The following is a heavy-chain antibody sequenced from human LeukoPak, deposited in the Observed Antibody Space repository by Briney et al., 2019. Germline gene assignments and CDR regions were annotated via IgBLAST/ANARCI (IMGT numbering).Heavy chain of an antibody. CDR1: GYTFTGYY. J-gene: IGHJ4*02. V-gene: IGHV1-2*02. CDR2: INPNSGGT. D-gene: IGHD3-3*01. CDR3: ARGYYDFWSGYLYYFDY. Sequence: ASVKVSCKASGYTFTGYYIHWVRQAPGQGLEWMGWINPNSGGTNYAQKFQGRVTMTRDTSISTAYMELSRLRSDDTAVYYCARGYYDFWSGYLYYFDYWGQGTLVTVSS.